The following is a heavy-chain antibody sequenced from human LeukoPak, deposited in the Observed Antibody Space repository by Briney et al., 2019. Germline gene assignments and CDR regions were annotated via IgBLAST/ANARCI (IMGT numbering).Heavy chain of an antibody. CDR3: AREKYSPGAVDY. V-gene: IGHV4-39*01. CDR1: GGXISSSSSY. Sequence: SETLSLTCTVSGGXISSSSSYWGWIRQPPGKGLEWIGSIYYSGSTYYNPSPKSRVTISVDTSKNQFSLKVSSVTAADTAVYYCAREKYSPGAVDYWGQGSLVTVSS. CDR2: IYYSGST. D-gene: IGHD6-6*01. J-gene: IGHJ4*02.